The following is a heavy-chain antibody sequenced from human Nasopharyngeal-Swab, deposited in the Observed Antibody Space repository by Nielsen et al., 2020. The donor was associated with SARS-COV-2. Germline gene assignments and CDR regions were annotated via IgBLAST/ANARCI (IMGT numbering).Heavy chain of an antibody. V-gene: IGHV1-3*01. CDR3: AKDIMTTVTYDWWFDL. J-gene: IGHJ5*02. Sequence: ASVQVSCKASGYTFTSYAMHWVRQAPGQRLEWMGWINAGNGNTKYSQKFQGRVTITRDTSASTAYMELSSLRSEDTAVYYCAKDIMTTVTYDWWFDLWGQGTLVTVSS. D-gene: IGHD4-17*01. CDR1: GYTFTSYA. CDR2: INAGNGNT.